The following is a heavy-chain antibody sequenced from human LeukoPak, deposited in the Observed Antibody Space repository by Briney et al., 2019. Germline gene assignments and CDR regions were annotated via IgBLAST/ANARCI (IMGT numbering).Heavy chain of an antibody. CDR1: GGSISSSSYY. J-gene: IGHJ6*03. CDR3: ARMGMTTVSYYYMDV. V-gene: IGHV4-61*05. Sequence: SETLSLTCTVSGGSISSSSYYWSWIRQPPGKGLEWIGYIYYSGSTNYNPSLKSRVTMSVDTSKNQFSLKLSSVTAADTAVYYCARMGMTTVSYYYMDVWGKGTTVTVSS. D-gene: IGHD4-11*01. CDR2: IYYSGST.